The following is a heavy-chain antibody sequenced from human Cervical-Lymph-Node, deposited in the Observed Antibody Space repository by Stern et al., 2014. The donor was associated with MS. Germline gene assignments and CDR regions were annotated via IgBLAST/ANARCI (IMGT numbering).Heavy chain of an antibody. Sequence: VQLVESGGGLVKPGGSLRLSCTASAFTFSIYSMNWVRQAPGKGLEWVSSISSSSSDIYYADSVRGRFTISRDNAKNSLYLQMNSLRAEDTALYYCARSSSLPDFDYWGQGTLVSVSS. CDR1: AFTFSIYS. J-gene: IGHJ4*02. CDR2: ISSSSSDI. D-gene: IGHD5/OR15-5a*01. V-gene: IGHV3-21*01. CDR3: ARSSSLPDFDY.